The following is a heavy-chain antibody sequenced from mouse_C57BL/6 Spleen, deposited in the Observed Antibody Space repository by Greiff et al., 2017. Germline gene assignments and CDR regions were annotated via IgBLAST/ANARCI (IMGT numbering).Heavy chain of an antibody. J-gene: IGHJ3*01. V-gene: IGHV1-55*01. Sequence: QVQLQQPGAELVKPGASVKMSCKASGYTFTSYWITWVKQRPGQGLEWIGDIYPGSGSTNYNEKFKGKATLTVDTSSSTAYMQLSSLTSEDSAVYYCARGVYDGYPWFAYWGQGTLVTVSA. D-gene: IGHD2-3*01. CDR3: ARGVYDGYPWFAY. CDR1: GYTFTSYW. CDR2: IYPGSGST.